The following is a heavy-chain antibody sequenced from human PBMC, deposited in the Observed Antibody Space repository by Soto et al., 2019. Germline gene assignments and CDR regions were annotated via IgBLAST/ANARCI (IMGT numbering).Heavy chain of an antibody. CDR1: GGSISGNY. J-gene: IGHJ4*02. Sequence: SETLSLTCTVSGGSISGNYWSWIRQLPGKGLEWIGYIHYSGSPLYNPSLKSRVTMSVDTSRNQFSLRLSSVTATDTAVYYCARLTYYGAALAFDFWGRGTLVTVSS. V-gene: IGHV4-59*08. CDR3: ARLTYYGAALAFDF. D-gene: IGHD4-17*01. CDR2: IHYSGSP.